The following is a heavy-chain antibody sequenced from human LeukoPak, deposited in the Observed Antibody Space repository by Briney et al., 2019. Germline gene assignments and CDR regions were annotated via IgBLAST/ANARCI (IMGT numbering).Heavy chain of an antibody. CDR3: ARDVVGSLDY. CDR2: IKGDKSAK. V-gene: IGHV3-7*01. Sequence: GGSLRLSCAASGFTFSTYWMAWVRQAPGKGLEWVANIKGDKSAKHQADSVKGRFTISRDNAQSSVYLQMGSLRGEDTAVYYCARDVVGSLDYWGQGTLVTVSS. D-gene: IGHD1-26*01. CDR1: GFTFSTYW. J-gene: IGHJ4*02.